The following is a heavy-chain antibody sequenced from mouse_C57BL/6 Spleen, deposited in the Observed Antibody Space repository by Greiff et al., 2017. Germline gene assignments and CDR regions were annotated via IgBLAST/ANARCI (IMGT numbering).Heavy chain of an antibody. CDR3: ARLSSSYSMDY. CDR1: GFNLTNTY. J-gene: IGHJ4*01. Sequence: VQLPQSVAELVRPGASVKLSCTASGFNLTNTYIHWVKQRPEQGLEWIGRIDPANGNTKYAPKFQGQATLTVDTSSNTAFLPLSSLTSEDTAFYYCARLSSSYSMDYWGQGTLVTVSA. CDR2: IDPANGNT. D-gene: IGHD1-1*01. V-gene: IGHV14-3*01.